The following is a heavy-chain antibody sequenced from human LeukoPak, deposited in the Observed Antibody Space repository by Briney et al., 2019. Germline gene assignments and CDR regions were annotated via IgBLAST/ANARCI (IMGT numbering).Heavy chain of an antibody. CDR1: GGSISSSNW. J-gene: IGHJ6*02. V-gene: IGHV4-4*02. Sequence: PSETLSLTCAVSGGSISSSNWWSWVRQPPGKGLEWIGEIFHSGNTKYNPSLESRVTISVDKSNHQFTLEMKSVTAADTAIYYCARDLGYYYGLDIWSRGTTVTVSS. CDR2: IFHSGNT. D-gene: IGHD3-16*01. CDR3: ARDLGYYYGLDI.